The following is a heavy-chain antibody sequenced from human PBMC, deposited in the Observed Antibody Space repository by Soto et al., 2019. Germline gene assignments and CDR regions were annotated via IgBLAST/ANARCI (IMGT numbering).Heavy chain of an antibody. CDR1: GYSFKNYA. Sequence: ASVKVSCKATGYSFKNYAVHWVRQAPGQRLEWMGFTNESSGNTRFSQKFRGRISITRDTSASTVYLDLSSLTSEDTAIYYCARDDRSVSGVVTLDHWGPGTLVTVSS. J-gene: IGHJ4*02. CDR2: TNESSGNT. D-gene: IGHD3-3*01. V-gene: IGHV1-3*01. CDR3: ARDDRSVSGVVTLDH.